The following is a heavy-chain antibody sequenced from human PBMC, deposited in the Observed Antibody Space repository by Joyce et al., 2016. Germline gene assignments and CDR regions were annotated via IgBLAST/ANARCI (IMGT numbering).Heavy chain of an antibody. CDR1: GFTFSSHW. D-gene: IGHD5-12*01. CDR2: INSEGSNT. Sequence: EVLLVESGGGLVQPGGSLRLPCAASGFTFSSHWMHWVRQVPGKGLVWVSRINSEGSNTKYADSVKGRFTISRDNAENTLYLQMNSLRSEDTAIYYCVRGYSGYINAFDIWGQVTMVTVSS. V-gene: IGHV3-74*01. J-gene: IGHJ3*02. CDR3: VRGYSGYINAFDI.